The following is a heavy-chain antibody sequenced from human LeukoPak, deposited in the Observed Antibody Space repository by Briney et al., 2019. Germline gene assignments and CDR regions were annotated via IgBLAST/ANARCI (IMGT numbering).Heavy chain of an antibody. Sequence: PSETLSLTCAVYGESLNSYYWSWVRQPPGEGLEWIGEIYESGTTKYNPSLESRVAISMVPSKQQFSLILSSVTAADTAVYYCARGAWATRLASWGLGTPVIVSS. D-gene: IGHD2-15*01. J-gene: IGHJ4*02. V-gene: IGHV4-34*01. CDR1: GESLNSYY. CDR3: ARGAWATRLAS. CDR2: IYESGTT.